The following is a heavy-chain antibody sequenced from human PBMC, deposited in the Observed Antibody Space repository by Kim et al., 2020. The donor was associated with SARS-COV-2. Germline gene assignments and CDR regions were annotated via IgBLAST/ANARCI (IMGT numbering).Heavy chain of an antibody. CDR3: ARGEYSSSWSDHWFDP. D-gene: IGHD6-13*01. CDR2: IYYSGST. Sequence: SETLSLTCTVSGGSISSYYWSWIRQPPGKGLEWIGYIYYSGSTNYNPSLKSRVTISVDTSKNQFSLKLSSVTAADTAVYYCARGEYSSSWSDHWFDPWGQGTLVSFSS. V-gene: IGHV4-59*01. CDR1: GGSISSYY. J-gene: IGHJ5*02.